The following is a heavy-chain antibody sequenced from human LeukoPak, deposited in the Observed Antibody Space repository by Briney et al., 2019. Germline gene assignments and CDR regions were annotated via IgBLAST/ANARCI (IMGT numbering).Heavy chain of an antibody. Sequence: GGSLRLSCAASGFTFSIYAMSWVRQAPGKGLQRLSSITSRGESTWYVDSVKGRFTITRDNSENTLYLQMHGLRAEDTAVYYCASVLYYDFWSGYYTLDYWGQGTLVTVSS. CDR1: GFTFSIYA. CDR2: ITSRGEST. V-gene: IGHV3-23*01. J-gene: IGHJ4*02. D-gene: IGHD3-3*01. CDR3: ASVLYYDFWSGYYTLDY.